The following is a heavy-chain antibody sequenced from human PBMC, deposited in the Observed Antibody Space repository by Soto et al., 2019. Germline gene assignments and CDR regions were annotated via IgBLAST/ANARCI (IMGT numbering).Heavy chain of an antibody. CDR2: MNPNSGNT. D-gene: IGHD3-10*01. J-gene: IGHJ4*02. CDR3: ARGTYYGSGVPDY. Sequence: SEKVSCKASVYTFTRYDINLVRQATGQGLEWMGWMNPNSGNTGYSQKFQGRVTMTRNTSKSTAYTELSSLRSEDTAVYYCARGTYYGSGVPDYWGQGTLVTVSS. CDR1: VYTFTRYD. V-gene: IGHV1-8*01.